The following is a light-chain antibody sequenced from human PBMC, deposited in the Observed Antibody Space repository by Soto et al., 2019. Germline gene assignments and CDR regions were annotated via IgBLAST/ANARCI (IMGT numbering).Light chain of an antibody. Sequence: QSALTQPASVSGSPGQSITISCTGTSSDVGGYNYVSWYQQHPGKAPKLMIYDVSNRPSGVSNRFSGSKSGNTASLTNSGLQAEDEADYYCISYTSSSTPVVFGGGTKLTVL. J-gene: IGLJ2*01. V-gene: IGLV2-14*01. CDR2: DVS. CDR1: SSDVGGYNY. CDR3: ISYTSSSTPVV.